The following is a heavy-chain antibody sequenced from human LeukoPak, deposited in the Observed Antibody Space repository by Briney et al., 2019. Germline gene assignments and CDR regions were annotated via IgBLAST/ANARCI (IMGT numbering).Heavy chain of an antibody. D-gene: IGHD2-15*01. V-gene: IGHV4-59*01. CDR2: IYYSGST. Sequence: PSETLSLTCTVSGGSISSYYWTWIRQPPGRGLEWIGYIYYSGSTNYNPSLQSRVTISVDTSKHQFSLKLSSVTAADTAVYYCARVGYCSGGSCYFTWDYWGQGTLVTVSS. CDR3: ARVGYCSGGSCYFTWDY. CDR1: GGSISSYY. J-gene: IGHJ4*02.